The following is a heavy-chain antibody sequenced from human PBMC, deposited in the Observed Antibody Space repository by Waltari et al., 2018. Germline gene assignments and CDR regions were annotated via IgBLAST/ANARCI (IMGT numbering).Heavy chain of an antibody. D-gene: IGHD6-13*01. J-gene: IGHJ3*02. CDR1: GDSLGTGYSY. V-gene: IGHV4-39*07. Sequence: QLQLRESGPGLLKPSETLSLTCSVSGDSLGTGYSYWGWIGQAPGKGLEWIGSIYFAGSTYYNPSLKSRLTISVDTSKNQFSLRLSSVTAADTAVYYCAREVGGSSWSTTPRGDAFDIWGQGTMVTVSS. CDR2: IYFAGST. CDR3: AREVGGSSWSTTPRGDAFDI.